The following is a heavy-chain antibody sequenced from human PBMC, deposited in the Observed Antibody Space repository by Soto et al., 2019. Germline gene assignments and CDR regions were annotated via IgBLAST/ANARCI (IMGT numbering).Heavy chain of an antibody. J-gene: IGHJ6*03. CDR2: INPNSGGT. V-gene: IGHV1-2*04. CDR3: ARGRTDMITFVGVIVDYYYYYYMDV. D-gene: IGHD3-16*02. Sequence: GASVKVSCKASGYTFTGYYMHWVRQAPGQGLEWMGWINPNSGGTNYAQKFQGWVTMTRDTSISTAYMELSRLRSDDTAVYYCARGRTDMITFVGVIVDYYYYYYMDVWGKGTTVTVSS. CDR1: GYTFTGYY.